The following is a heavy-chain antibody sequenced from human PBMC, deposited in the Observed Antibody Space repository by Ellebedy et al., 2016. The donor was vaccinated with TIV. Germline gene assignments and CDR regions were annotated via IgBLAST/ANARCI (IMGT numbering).Heavy chain of an antibody. D-gene: IGHD3-10*01. J-gene: IGHJ4*02. V-gene: IGHV1-2*02. CDR2: INPNSGGT. CDR3: ARGLWFGELHDY. CDR1: GYTFTGYY. Sequence: ASVKVSCKASGYTFTGYYMHWVRQAPGQGLEWMGWINPNSGGTNYAQKFQGRVTMARDTSISTAYMELSRLRSDDTAVYYCARGLWFGELHDYWGQGTLVTVSS.